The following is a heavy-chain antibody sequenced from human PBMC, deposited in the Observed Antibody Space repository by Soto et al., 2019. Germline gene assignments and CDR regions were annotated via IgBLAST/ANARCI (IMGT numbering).Heavy chain of an antibody. CDR2: ISSSSSYI. J-gene: IGHJ4*02. V-gene: IGHV3-21*01. CDR1: GCTFSSYS. D-gene: IGHD5-18*01. CDR3: ARETGYSYGDFDY. Sequence: EVQLVESGGGLVKPGGSLRLSCAASGCTFSSYSRNWVRQSPGKGLEWFPSISSSSSYIYYADSVKGRFTISSDNAKNSLYLQMNSVRAEDTAVYYCARETGYSYGDFDYWGQGTLVTVSS.